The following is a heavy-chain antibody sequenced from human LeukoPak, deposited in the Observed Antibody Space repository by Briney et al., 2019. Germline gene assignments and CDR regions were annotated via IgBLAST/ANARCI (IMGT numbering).Heavy chain of an antibody. J-gene: IGHJ4*02. Sequence: HPGGSLRLSCAASGRYWMHWVRQAPGKGLVWVSHINSDGSWTSYADSVKGRFTISKDNAKNTVYLRMSNLRVEDTAVYYCVSFYETYWGRGTLVTVSS. D-gene: IGHD2/OR15-2a*01. V-gene: IGHV3-74*01. CDR1: GRYW. CDR2: INSDGSWT. CDR3: VSFYETY.